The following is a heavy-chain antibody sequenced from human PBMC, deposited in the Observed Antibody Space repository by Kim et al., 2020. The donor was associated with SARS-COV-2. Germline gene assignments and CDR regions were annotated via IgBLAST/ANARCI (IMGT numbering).Heavy chain of an antibody. CDR3: ARRGRGGFLTYGYCSGGSCYPTFNYYYGMDV. V-gene: IGHV4-34*01. D-gene: IGHD2-15*01. J-gene: IGHJ6*02. CDR2: INHSGST. CDR1: GGSFSGYY. Sequence: SETLSLTCAVYGGSFSGYYWSWIRQPPGKGLEWIGEINHSGSTNYNPSLKSRVTISVDTSKNQFSLKLSSVTAADTAVYYCARRGRGGFLTYGYCSGGSCYPTFNYYYGMDVWGQGTTVTVSS.